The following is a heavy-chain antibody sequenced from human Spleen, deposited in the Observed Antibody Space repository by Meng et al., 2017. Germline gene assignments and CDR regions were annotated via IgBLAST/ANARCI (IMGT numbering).Heavy chain of an antibody. CDR2: INHSGST. CDR3: ARGGGGYFGSGTYYPNTYYYHYGMDV. D-gene: IGHD3-10*01. J-gene: IGHJ6*02. V-gene: IGHV4-4*01. Sequence: GSLRLSCAVSGGSISSDNWWSWVRQSPGKGLEWIGEINHSGSTNYNPSLKSRVTISVDTSKNQFSLKLSSVTAADTAVYRCARGGGGYFGSGTYYPNTYYYHYGMDVWGQGTTVTVSS. CDR1: GGSISSDNW.